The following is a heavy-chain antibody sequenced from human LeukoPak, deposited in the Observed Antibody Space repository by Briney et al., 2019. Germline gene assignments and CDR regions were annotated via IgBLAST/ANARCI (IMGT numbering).Heavy chain of an antibody. CDR2: IYPGDSDT. V-gene: IGHV5-51*01. CDR3: ARRILYSSSWSGLITMIVADAFDI. Sequence: GESLQISCKGSGYSFTSYWIGWVRQVPGKGREWMGIIYPGDSDTRYSPSFQGQVTISADKSISTAYLQWRSLKASDTAMYYCARRILYSSSWSGLITMIVADAFDIWGQGTMVTVSS. CDR1: GYSFTSYW. D-gene: IGHD6-13*01. J-gene: IGHJ3*02.